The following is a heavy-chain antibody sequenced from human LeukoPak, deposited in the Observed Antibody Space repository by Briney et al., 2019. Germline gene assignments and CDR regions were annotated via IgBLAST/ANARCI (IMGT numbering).Heavy chain of an antibody. J-gene: IGHJ4*02. CDR3: LRGDRRDY. CDR2: LDSSGAYI. CDR1: GFTFDDYG. Sequence: GGSLRLSCAASGFTFDDYGMSWVRQAPGMGLEWLSSLDSSGAYIFYADSVKGRFIISRDNAKNSLYLQMNSLRVEDTAVYYCLRGDRRDYWGQGTLVTVSS. V-gene: IGHV3-21*06.